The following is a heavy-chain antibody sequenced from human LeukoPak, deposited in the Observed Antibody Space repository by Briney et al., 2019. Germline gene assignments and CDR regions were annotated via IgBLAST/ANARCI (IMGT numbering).Heavy chain of an antibody. CDR1: GGSISSYY. V-gene: IGHV4-59*12. CDR3: ARDLGCGDAFDI. Sequence: SETLSLTCTVSGGSISSYYWSWIRQPPGKGLEWIGYIYYSGSTNYNPSLKSRVTISVDTSKNQFSLKLSSVTAADTAVYYCARDLGCGDAFDIWGQGTMVTVSS. CDR2: IYYSGST. D-gene: IGHD3/OR15-3a*01. J-gene: IGHJ3*02.